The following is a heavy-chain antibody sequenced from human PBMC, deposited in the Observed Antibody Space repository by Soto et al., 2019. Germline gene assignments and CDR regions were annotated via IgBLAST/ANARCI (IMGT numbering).Heavy chain of an antibody. CDR2: IGPYNNNI. D-gene: IGHD3-10*01. CDR3: ARDLDGSGSYYTDY. J-gene: IGHJ4*02. V-gene: IGHV1-18*01. CDR1: AYTFNNYG. Sequence: ASVKVSCKASAYTFNNYGISWVRQAPGQGLEWMGRIGPYNNNIKYAQKFQGRVSVTTDTSTSTAYMELRSLRSDDTAVYYCARDLDGSGSYYTDYWGQGTLVTVSS.